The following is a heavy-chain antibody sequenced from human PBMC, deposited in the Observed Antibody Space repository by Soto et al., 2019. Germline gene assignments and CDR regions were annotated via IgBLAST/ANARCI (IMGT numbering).Heavy chain of an antibody. CDR3: ARNQDSSSWYPNHPFDY. CDR1: GGSISSSSYY. Sequence: PSETLSLTCTVSGGSISSSSYYWGWIRQPPGKGLEWIGSIYYSGSTYYNPSLKSRVTISVDTSKNQFSLKLSSVTAADTAVYYCARNQDSSSWYPNHPFDYWGQGTLVTVSS. V-gene: IGHV4-39*01. J-gene: IGHJ4*02. CDR2: IYYSGST. D-gene: IGHD6-13*01.